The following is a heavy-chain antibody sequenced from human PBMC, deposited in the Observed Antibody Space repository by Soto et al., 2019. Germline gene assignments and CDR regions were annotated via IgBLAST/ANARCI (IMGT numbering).Heavy chain of an antibody. CDR3: ARGRYDSSGYYYGNFGY. J-gene: IGHJ4*02. CDR1: GGSFSGYY. CDR2: INHSGST. V-gene: IGHV4-34*01. D-gene: IGHD3-22*01. Sequence: SETLSLTCAVYGGSFSGYYWSWIRQPPGKGLEWIGEINHSGSTNYNPSLKSRVTISVDTSKSQFSLKLSSVTAADTAVYYCARGRYDSSGYYYGNFGYWGQGTLVTVSS.